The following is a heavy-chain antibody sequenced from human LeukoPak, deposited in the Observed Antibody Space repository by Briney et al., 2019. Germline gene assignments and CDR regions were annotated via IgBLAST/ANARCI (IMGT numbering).Heavy chain of an antibody. D-gene: IGHD5-18*01. V-gene: IGHV1-18*01. CDR2: ISAYNGNI. CDR1: GYTFTSYG. Sequence: ASVKVSCKASGYTFTSYGISWVRQAPGQGLEWMGWISAYNGNINYAQKLQGRVTMTTDTSTSTAYMELRSLRSDDTAVYYCARGTAEGYTYGRYYFDYWGQGTLVTVSS. J-gene: IGHJ4*02. CDR3: ARGTAEGYTYGRYYFDY.